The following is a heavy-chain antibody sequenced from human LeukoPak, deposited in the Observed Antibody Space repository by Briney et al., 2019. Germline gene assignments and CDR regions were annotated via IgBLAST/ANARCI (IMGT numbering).Heavy chain of an antibody. D-gene: IGHD1-26*01. CDR2: IKEDGSEK. J-gene: IGHJ4*02. Sequence: GGSLRLSCAASGLNFSSRWMNWVRQAPGQGLEWVASIKEDGSEKHYVDSVKGRFTISRDNGKNSLYLQMNSLRAEDTALYYCAKDIWRYSGSARVFDYWGQGTPVTVSS. CDR1: GLNFSSRW. CDR3: AKDIWRYSGSARVFDY. V-gene: IGHV3-7*03.